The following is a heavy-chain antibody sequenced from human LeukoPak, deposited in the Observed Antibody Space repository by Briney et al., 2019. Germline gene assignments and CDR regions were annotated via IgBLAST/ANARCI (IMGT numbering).Heavy chain of an antibody. D-gene: IGHD3-9*01. Sequence: PSETLSLTCAVYGGSFSGYYWSWIRQPPGKGLEWIGEINHSGSTNYNPSLKSRVTLSVDTSKNQFSLKLSSVTAADTAVYYCARGRRILTGYYTRYYFDYWGQGTLVTVSS. CDR1: GGSFSGYY. CDR3: ARGRRILTGYYTRYYFDY. J-gene: IGHJ4*02. CDR2: INHSGST. V-gene: IGHV4-34*01.